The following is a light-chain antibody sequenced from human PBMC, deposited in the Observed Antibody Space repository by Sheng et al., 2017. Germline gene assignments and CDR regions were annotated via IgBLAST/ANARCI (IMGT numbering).Light chain of an antibody. CDR1: QDISNY. J-gene: IGKJ2*01. CDR3: QQYNSLPYT. V-gene: IGKV1-33*01. CDR2: EVS. Sequence: DIQMTQSPSSLSASIGDRVTITCQASQDISNYLNWYQQKPGKAPKFLMYEVSNLETGVPSRFSGSGSGTHFSFTISSLQPEDIATYYCQQYNSLPYTFGQGTKVEIK.